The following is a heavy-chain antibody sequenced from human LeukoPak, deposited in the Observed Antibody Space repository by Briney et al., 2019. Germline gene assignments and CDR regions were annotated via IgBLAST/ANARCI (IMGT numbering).Heavy chain of an antibody. CDR3: ARDGGSPQTDSDY. V-gene: IGHV1-69*01. D-gene: IGHD3-16*01. Sequence: SVKVSCKASGGTFSSYAISWVRQAPGQGLEWMGGIIPIFGTANYAQKFQGRVTITADESTSTAYMELSSLRSEDTAVYYCARDGGSPQTDSDYWGQGTLVTVSS. CDR1: GGTFSSYA. CDR2: IIPIFGTA. J-gene: IGHJ4*02.